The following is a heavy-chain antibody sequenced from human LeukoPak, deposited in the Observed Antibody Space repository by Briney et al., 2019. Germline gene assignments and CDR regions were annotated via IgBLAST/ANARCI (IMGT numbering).Heavy chain of an antibody. V-gene: IGHV1-69*13. D-gene: IGHD3-22*01. J-gene: IGHJ3*02. CDR2: IIPIFGTA. Sequence: SVKVSCKASGGTFSSYAISWVRQAPGQGLEWMGGIIPIFGTANYAQKFQGRVTITADESTSTAYMELSSLRSEDTAVYYCARFHYDYYDSSGYYNAFDIWGQGTMVTVSS. CDR3: ARFHYDYYDSSGYYNAFDI. CDR1: GGTFSSYA.